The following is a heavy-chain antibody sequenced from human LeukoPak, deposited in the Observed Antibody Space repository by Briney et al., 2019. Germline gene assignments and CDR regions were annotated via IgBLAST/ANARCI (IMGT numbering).Heavy chain of an antibody. CDR2: IKSKTGGGTR. Sequence: PGGSLRLSCGASGFTFRNAWMSWVRQATGKGLEWVRRIKSKTGGGTRDCAAPVKGRFTISRDDSKNTLYLQKKSLKTENTAVYYCTTDGVVVAATSDYWGQGTLVTVSS. D-gene: IGHD2-15*01. V-gene: IGHV3-15*01. CDR1: GFTFRNAW. CDR3: TTDGVVVAATSDY. J-gene: IGHJ4*02.